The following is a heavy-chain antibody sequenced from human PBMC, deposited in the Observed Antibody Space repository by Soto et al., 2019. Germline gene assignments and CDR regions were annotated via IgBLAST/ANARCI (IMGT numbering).Heavy chain of an antibody. V-gene: IGHV1-18*01. Sequence: QIQLVQSGAEVKKPGASVKVSCKASGYTFTDYGISWVRQAPGQGLEWMGWISGYNGYTAYAQNFQGRVTVTTDTSTSTASMELRSLRSDDTAVYYCAKDRPRNTQQFNGVSWGQGTLVTVSS. D-gene: IGHD2-8*01. CDR3: AKDRPRNTQQFNGVS. J-gene: IGHJ5*02. CDR1: GYTFTDYG. CDR2: ISGYNGYT.